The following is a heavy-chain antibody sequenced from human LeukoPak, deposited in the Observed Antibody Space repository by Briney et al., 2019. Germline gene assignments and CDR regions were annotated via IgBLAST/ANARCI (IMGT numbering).Heavy chain of an antibody. CDR2: ISSSSSYI. J-gene: IGHJ6*04. D-gene: IGHD6-13*01. V-gene: IGHV3-21*04. CDR3: AKDIAPFGQQQLGLDV. CDR1: GFTFSSYS. Sequence: GGSLGLSCAASGFTFSSYSMDWVRQAPGKGLEWVSSISSSSSYIYYADSVKGRFTISRDNAKNSLYLQMNSLRAEDMALYYCAKDIAPFGQQQLGLDVWGKGTTVTVSS.